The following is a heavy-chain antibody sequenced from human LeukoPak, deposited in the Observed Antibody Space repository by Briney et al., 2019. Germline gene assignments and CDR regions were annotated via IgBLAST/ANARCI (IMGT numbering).Heavy chain of an antibody. CDR1: GGSISSYY. V-gene: IGHV4-59*12. CDR2: IYYSGST. J-gene: IGHJ6*02. D-gene: IGHD6-13*01. Sequence: PSETLSLTCTVSGGSISSYYWSWIRQPAGKGLEWIGYIYYSGSTNYNPSLKSRVTISVDKSKNQFSLKLSSVTAADTAVYYCASAGVLNSSSWSSPDPDYYYYGMDVWGQGTTVTVSS. CDR3: ASAGVLNSSSWSSPDPDYYYYGMDV.